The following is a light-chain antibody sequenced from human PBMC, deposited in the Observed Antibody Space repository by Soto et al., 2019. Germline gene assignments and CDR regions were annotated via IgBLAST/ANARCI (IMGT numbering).Light chain of an antibody. CDR1: QNIRSY. CDR2: ATS. Sequence: DIQMTQSPSSLSASVGDRVTITCRASQNIRSYLNWYQQKPGKAPQLLIYATSSLQTGVPSRFSASGSGTDFSLVISYLQPEDSATYYCQQGYSSRWTSGRGNKVEI. V-gene: IGKV1-39*01. J-gene: IGKJ1*01. CDR3: QQGYSSRWT.